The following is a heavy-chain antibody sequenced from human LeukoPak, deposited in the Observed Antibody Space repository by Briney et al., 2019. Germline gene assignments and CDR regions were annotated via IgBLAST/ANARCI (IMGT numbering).Heavy chain of an antibody. CDR2: ISWNSGSI. Sequence: PRGSLRLSCAASGFTFDDYAMHWVRQAQGKGLEWVSVISWNSGSIGYADSVKGRFTISRDNAKNSLYLQMNSLRAEDTALYYCAKDFGGYSYGYVFGYYYGMDVWGQGTTVTVSS. V-gene: IGHV3-9*01. CDR1: GFTFDDYA. D-gene: IGHD5-18*01. CDR3: AKDFGGYSYGYVFGYYYGMDV. J-gene: IGHJ6*02.